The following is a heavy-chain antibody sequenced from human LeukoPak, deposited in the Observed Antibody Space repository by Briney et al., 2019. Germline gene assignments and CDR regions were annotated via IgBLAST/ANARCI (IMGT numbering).Heavy chain of an antibody. CDR1: GFTFSSYA. Sequence: SGGSLRLSCAASGFTFSSYAMSWVRQAPGKGLEWVSVISDSGGSTFYADSLKGRFTISRDNSKSTLYLQMNSLRAEDTAVYYCAKHRRTIQDYYDSSGSRPYNWFDPWGQGTLVTVSS. D-gene: IGHD3-22*01. J-gene: IGHJ5*02. CDR3: AKHRRTIQDYYDSSGSRPYNWFDP. V-gene: IGHV3-23*01. CDR2: ISDSGGST.